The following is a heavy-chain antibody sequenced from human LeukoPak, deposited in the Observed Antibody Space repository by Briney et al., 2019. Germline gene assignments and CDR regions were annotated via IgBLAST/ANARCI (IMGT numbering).Heavy chain of an antibody. CDR1: GYAFTAHW. D-gene: IGHD2-15*01. CDR3: ARAKFCSGGGCPTWPFDL. Sequence: KSGESLKISCKASGYAFTAHWIAWVRQRPGKGLEWMGIIYPADSDTRYSPSFQGQVTISADKSITTAYLQWNSLTASDTAIYFCARAKFCSGGGCPTWPFDLWGRGSLVTVSS. CDR2: IYPADSDT. V-gene: IGHV5-51*01. J-gene: IGHJ2*01.